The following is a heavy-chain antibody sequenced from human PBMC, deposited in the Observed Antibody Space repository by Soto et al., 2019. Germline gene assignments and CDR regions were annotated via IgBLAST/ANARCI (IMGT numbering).Heavy chain of an antibody. J-gene: IGHJ6*03. CDR2: IKSKTDGGTT. CDR1: GFTLSNAW. Sequence: GGSLGLSCAASGFTLSNAWMSWVRQAPGKGLEWVGRIKSKTDGGTTDYAAPVKGRFTISRDDSKNTLYLQMNSLKTEDTAVYYCTTDAIDYYYYYYMDVWGKGTTVTVSS. V-gene: IGHV3-15*01. CDR3: TTDAIDYYYYYYMDV. D-gene: IGHD2-2*01.